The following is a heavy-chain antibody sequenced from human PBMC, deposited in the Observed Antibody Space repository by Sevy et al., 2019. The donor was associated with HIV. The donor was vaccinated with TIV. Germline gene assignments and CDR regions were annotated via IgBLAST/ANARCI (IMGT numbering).Heavy chain of an antibody. CDR3: ARDLGSGWTTVDYYGMDV. Sequence: ASVKVSCKASGYTFTGYYMHWVRQAPGQGLEWMGWINPNSGGTNYAQKFQGRVTMTRDTSISTAYMELSRLRSDDTAVYYCARDLGSGWTTVDYYGMDVWGPGTTVTVSS. V-gene: IGHV1-2*02. CDR2: INPNSGGT. CDR1: GYTFTGYY. D-gene: IGHD6-19*01. J-gene: IGHJ6*02.